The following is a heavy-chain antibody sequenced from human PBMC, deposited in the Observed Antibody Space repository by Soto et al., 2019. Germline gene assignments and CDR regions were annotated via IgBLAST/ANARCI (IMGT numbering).Heavy chain of an antibody. V-gene: IGHV4-39*02. Sequence: PSEALSLTGTVSGGSIGSLSHSGWIRQPPGQGLEWIGSNDDGGKVYYNPYLTARVTLFVDTSKNSFSLNLNSVTATDTAVYYGALTPPIEVDGPDFWGQVTLVTVSS. CDR2: NDDGGKV. CDR3: ALTPPIEVDGPDF. J-gene: IGHJ4*02. D-gene: IGHD2-15*01. CDR1: GGSIGSLSH.